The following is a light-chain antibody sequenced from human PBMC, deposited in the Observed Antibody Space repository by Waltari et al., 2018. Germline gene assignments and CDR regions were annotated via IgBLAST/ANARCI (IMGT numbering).Light chain of an antibody. J-gene: IGKJ4*01. CDR2: GAS. CDR3: QQASGLT. V-gene: IGKV1D-12*01. Sequence: DIQMTQSPSSVSASVGDRVTITCRASQGISSWLGWYQQKPGKAPKLLIYGASSLQSWVPSRFSGSGSGTDFTLTISSLQPEDFATYYCQQASGLTFGGGTKVEIK. CDR1: QGISSW.